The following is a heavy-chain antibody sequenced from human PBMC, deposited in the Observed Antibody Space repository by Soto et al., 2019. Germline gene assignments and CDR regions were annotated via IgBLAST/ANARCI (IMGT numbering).Heavy chain of an antibody. CDR2: IYHSGST. D-gene: IGHD5-18*01. CDR1: GGSSISGGYC. V-gene: IGHV4-30-2*01. CDR3: ASYVDTAMGIAYYFDY. J-gene: IGHJ4*02. Sequence: PLETLPLTCAVSGGSSISGGYCWSWIRQPPGKGLEWIGYIYHSGSTYYNPSLKSRVTISVDRSKNQFSLKLSSVTAADTAVYYCASYVDTAMGIAYYFDYWGQGTLVTVSS.